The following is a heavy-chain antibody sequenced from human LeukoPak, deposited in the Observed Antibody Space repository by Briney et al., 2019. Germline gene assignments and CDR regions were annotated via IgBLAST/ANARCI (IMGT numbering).Heavy chain of an antibody. D-gene: IGHD2-15*01. CDR1: GFTFSSYS. CDR3: ARDTIVVVVAATGSSLDY. V-gene: IGHV3-21*01. Sequence: GGSLRLSCAASGFTFSSYSMNWVRQAPGKGLEWVSSISSSSSYIYYADSVRGRFTISRDNAKNSLYLQMNSLRAEDTAVYYCARDTIVVVVAATGSSLDYWGQGTLVTVSS. CDR2: ISSSSSYI. J-gene: IGHJ4*02.